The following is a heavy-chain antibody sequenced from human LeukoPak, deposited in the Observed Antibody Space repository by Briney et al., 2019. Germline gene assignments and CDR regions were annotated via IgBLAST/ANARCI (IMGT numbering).Heavy chain of an antibody. D-gene: IGHD2-21*01. CDR2: ISHTGST. CDR3: ASSSLVVVVTYGFDI. V-gene: IGHV4-4*02. J-gene: IGHJ3*02. Sequence: KPSETLSPTCTVSNGPITSTKWWSWVRQPPGKGLEWIGEISHTGSTNYNPSFNSRVTMSVDKSKNQFSLNLKSVTAADTALYYCASSSLVVVVTYGFDIWGRGTAVTVSS. CDR1: NGPITSTKW.